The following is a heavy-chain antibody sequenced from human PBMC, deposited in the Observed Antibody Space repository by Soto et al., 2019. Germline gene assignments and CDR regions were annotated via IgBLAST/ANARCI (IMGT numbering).Heavy chain of an antibody. J-gene: IGHJ3*02. CDR1: GFTVSSNY. Sequence: EVQLLESGGSLVQPGGSLRLSCAASGFTVSSNYMSWVRQAPGKGLEWGSVIHSGGSTYYADSVEGRFPISRDNSKNTLYLERISGRAYETDVYYCARDRPGYDYVGWSFYGYAFDIWGEGTMVTVSS. V-gene: IGHV3-66*01. CDR2: IHSGGST. CDR3: ARDRPGYDYVGWSFYGYAFDI. D-gene: IGHD3-16*01.